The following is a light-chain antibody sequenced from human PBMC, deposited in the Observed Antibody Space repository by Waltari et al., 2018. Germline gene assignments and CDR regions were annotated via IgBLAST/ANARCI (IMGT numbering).Light chain of an antibody. CDR1: QSIGSS. J-gene: IGKJ4*01. V-gene: IGKV6-21*02. Sequence: EVVLTQSPDFQSVTPQEKVTITCRASQSIGSSIHWYQQKPDQSPKLLIKYASQSISGVPSRFSGSGSGTDFTLTISSLQPEDFATYYCQQSYSTPLTFGGGTKVDIK. CDR3: QQSYSTPLT. CDR2: YAS.